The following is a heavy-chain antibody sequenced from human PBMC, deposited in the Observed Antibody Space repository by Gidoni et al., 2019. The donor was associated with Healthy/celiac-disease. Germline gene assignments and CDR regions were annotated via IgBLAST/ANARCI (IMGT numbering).Heavy chain of an antibody. CDR3: ARDRLPELGIYYYGMDV. D-gene: IGHD3-10*01. Sequence: EVQLVESGGGLVKPGGSLRLSCAASGFTFSSYSMNWVRQAPGKGLEWVSSISSSSSYIYYADSVKGRFTISRDNAKNSLYLQMNSLRAEDTAVYYCARDRLPELGIYYYGMDVWGQGTTVTVSS. CDR1: GFTFSSYS. J-gene: IGHJ6*02. CDR2: ISSSSSYI. V-gene: IGHV3-21*01.